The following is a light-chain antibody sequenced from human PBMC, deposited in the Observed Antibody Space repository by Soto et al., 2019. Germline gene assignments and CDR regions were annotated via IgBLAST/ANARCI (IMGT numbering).Light chain of an antibody. J-gene: IGLJ1*01. Sequence: QSALTQPRSVSGSPGQSVTISCTGSSSDVGGYNYVSWYQQHPGKAPKFMIYNVSKRPSGVPDRFSGSKSGNTASLTISGLEADDEADYYCCSYAGSYTDVFGTGTKLTVL. CDR1: SSDVGGYNY. V-gene: IGLV2-11*01. CDR3: CSYAGSYTDV. CDR2: NVS.